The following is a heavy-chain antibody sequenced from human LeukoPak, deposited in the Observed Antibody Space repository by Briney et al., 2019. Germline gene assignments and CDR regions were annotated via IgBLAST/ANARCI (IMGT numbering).Heavy chain of an antibody. Sequence: GGSLRLSCAASGFTFSSYYMSWVRQAPGKGRVWVSAISGSGGSTYYAYSVKGRFTISRDNSKNTLYLQMNSLRAEDTAVYYCAKVYVAAAGNWFDPWGQGTLVTVSS. CDR2: ISGSGGST. CDR1: GFTFSSYY. J-gene: IGHJ5*02. D-gene: IGHD6-13*01. V-gene: IGHV3-23*01. CDR3: AKVYVAAAGNWFDP.